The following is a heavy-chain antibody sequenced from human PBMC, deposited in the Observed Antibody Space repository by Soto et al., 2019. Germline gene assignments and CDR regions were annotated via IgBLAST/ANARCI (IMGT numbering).Heavy chain of an antibody. V-gene: IGHV4-39*02. D-gene: IGHD2-15*01. CDR1: GASIKSRNYF. CDR2: IHSSGGT. Sequence: SEALSLTCTVSGASIKSRNYFWGWIRQPPGKGLEFVGGIHSSGGTYYNPSLKSRVTVSVDLSNSHFSLSLKSLTATDTAVYYCGRLAEAATGHTDFDFWGQGTLVTVSS. J-gene: IGHJ4*02. CDR3: GRLAEAATGHTDFDF.